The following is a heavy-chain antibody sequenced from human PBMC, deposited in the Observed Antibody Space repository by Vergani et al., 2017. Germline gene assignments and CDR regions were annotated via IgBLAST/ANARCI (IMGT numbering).Heavy chain of an antibody. D-gene: IGHD2-2*01. Sequence: EVQLLQSGGGVIQPGGPVRLPCAASGFTFSACPMTWVRQAPGKGLEWVSAISARYPSTYYADSVKGRLTISRDNSKNSLYLQMNSLRAEDTAVYYCAGGVGPDCGSATCSGGDFDYWGQGTLVTVSS. CDR1: GFTFSACP. CDR3: AGGVGPDCGSATCSGGDFDY. J-gene: IGHJ4*02. CDR2: ISARYPST. V-gene: IGHV3-23*01.